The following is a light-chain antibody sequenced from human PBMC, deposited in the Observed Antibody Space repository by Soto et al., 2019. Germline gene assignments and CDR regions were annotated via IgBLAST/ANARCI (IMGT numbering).Light chain of an antibody. CDR2: KAS. Sequence: DIQMTQSPSSLSASVGDSVTITCRASQTISNYLNWYQKRPGKAPKLLIYKASTLKSGVPSRFSGSGSGTEFTLTISSLQPEDLGTYYCQHHNSYPRTFGQGTKVDIK. V-gene: IGKV1-17*01. J-gene: IGKJ1*01. CDR1: QTISNY. CDR3: QHHNSYPRT.